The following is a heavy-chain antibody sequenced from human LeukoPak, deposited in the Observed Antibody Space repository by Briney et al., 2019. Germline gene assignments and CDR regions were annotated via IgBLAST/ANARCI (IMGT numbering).Heavy chain of an antibody. Sequence: SETLSLTCTVSGGSISSYYWSWIRQPPGKGLEWIGYIYYSGYTNYNPSLKSRVTISVDTSKNQFSLKLSSVTAADTAVYYCARRRFPWTSAAAGTHLDYWGQGTLVTVSS. V-gene: IGHV4-59*12. J-gene: IGHJ4*02. CDR3: ARRRFPWTSAAAGTHLDY. CDR2: IYYSGYT. D-gene: IGHD6-13*01. CDR1: GGSISSYY.